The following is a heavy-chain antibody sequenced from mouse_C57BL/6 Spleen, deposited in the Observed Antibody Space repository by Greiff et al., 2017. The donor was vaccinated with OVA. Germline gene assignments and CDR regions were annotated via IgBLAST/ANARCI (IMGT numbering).Heavy chain of an antibody. D-gene: IGHD2-4*01. CDR2: FDPETGGT. CDR3: TRWIYYDYDDY. J-gene: IGHJ2*01. CDR1: GYTFTDYE. V-gene: IGHV1-15*01. Sequence: QVQLQQSGAELVRPGASVTLSCKASGYTFTDYEMHWVKQTPVHGLEWIGAFDPETGGTAYNQKFKGKAILTADKSSRTAYMELRSLTSEDSAVYYCTRWIYYDYDDYWGQGTTLTVSS.